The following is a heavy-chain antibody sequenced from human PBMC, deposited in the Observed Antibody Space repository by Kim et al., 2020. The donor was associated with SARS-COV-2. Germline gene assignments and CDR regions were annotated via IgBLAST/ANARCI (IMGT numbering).Heavy chain of an antibody. J-gene: IGHJ6*02. D-gene: IGHD2-2*01. CDR2: INPNSGGT. Sequence: ASVKVSCKASGYTFTGYYMHWVRQAPGQGLEWMGWINPNSGGTNYAQKFQGRVTMTRDTSISTAYMELSRLRSDDTAVYYCARDLLVGVRYGYCSSTSCYYYGMDVWGQGTTVTVSS. CDR3: ARDLLVGVRYGYCSSTSCYYYGMDV. V-gene: IGHV1-2*02. CDR1: GYTFTGYY.